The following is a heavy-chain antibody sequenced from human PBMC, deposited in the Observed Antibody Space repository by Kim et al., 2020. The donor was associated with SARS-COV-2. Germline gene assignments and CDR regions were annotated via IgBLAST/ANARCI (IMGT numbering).Heavy chain of an antibody. CDR1: GGTFSSYA. V-gene: IGHV1-69*13. J-gene: IGHJ3*02. D-gene: IGHD5-12*01. CDR2: IIPIFGTA. CDR3: ARGLFGTGYSGYDCPRRAAFDI. Sequence: SVKVSCKASGGTFSSYAISWVRQAPGQGLEWMGGIIPIFGTANYAQKIQGRVTITADESTSTAYMELSSLRSEDTAVYYCARGLFGTGYSGYDCPRRAAFDIWGQGTMVTVSS.